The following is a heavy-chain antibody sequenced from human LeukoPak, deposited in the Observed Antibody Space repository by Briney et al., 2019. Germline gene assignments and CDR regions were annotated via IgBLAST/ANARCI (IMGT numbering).Heavy chain of an antibody. Sequence: GGSLRLSCAASGFTFSNYWMTWVRQAPGKGLEWVAHINQDGSEEHYMDSVKARFTISKDNAKNSPSLQMNSLRAEDTAVYYCVRDGGVSGYDLLDYWGRGTLVTVSS. J-gene: IGHJ4*02. D-gene: IGHD5-12*01. CDR3: VRDGGVSGYDLLDY. CDR1: GFTFSNYW. V-gene: IGHV3-7*01. CDR2: INQDGSEE.